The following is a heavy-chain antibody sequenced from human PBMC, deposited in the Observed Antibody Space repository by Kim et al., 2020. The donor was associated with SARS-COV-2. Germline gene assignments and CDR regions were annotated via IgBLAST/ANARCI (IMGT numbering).Heavy chain of an antibody. V-gene: IGHV5-10-1*01. Sequence: NYSPSFQGHVTISADKSISTAYLQWSSLKASDTAMYYCARHEGYSNSDYWGQGTLVTVSS. CDR3: ARHEGYSNSDY. D-gene: IGHD6-6*01. J-gene: IGHJ4*02.